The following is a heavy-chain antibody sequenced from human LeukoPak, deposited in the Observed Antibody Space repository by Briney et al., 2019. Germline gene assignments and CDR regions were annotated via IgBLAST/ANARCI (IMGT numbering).Heavy chain of an antibody. J-gene: IGHJ4*02. CDR3: AKDGGSAPTFIDF. V-gene: IGHV3-23*01. D-gene: IGHD6-25*01. Sequence: GGSLRLSCAASGFTFSSYAMSWVRQPPGKGLEWVSAVSGSGGSTYYADSVKGRFTISRDNSKNTLYLQMSSLRAGDTAVYYCAKDGGSAPTFIDFWGQGTLVTVSS. CDR1: GFTFSSYA. CDR2: VSGSGGST.